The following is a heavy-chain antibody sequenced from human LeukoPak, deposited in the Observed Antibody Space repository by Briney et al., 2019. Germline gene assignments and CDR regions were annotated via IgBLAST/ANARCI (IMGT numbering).Heavy chain of an antibody. Sequence: ASVKVSCKASGYTFTGYYMHWVRQAPGQGLGWMGWINPNSGGTNYAQKFQGRVTMTRDTSINTAYMELSRLRSDDTAVYYCARAPYDSSGYLIWGQGTMVTVSS. CDR3: ARAPYDSSGYLI. J-gene: IGHJ3*02. CDR1: GYTFTGYY. V-gene: IGHV1-2*02. CDR2: INPNSGGT. D-gene: IGHD3-22*01.